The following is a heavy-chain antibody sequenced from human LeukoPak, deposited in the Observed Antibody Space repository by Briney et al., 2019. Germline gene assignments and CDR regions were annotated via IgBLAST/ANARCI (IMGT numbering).Heavy chain of an antibody. CDR1: GGSISSGSFY. CDR2: VYYSGST. V-gene: IGHV4-39*07. D-gene: IGHD2-2*01. Sequence: SETLSLTCTVSGGSISSGSFYWGWIRQPPGRGLEWIGTVYYSGSTYYNPSLKSRVTISVDTSKNQFSLKLSSVTAADTAVYYCARGSSTSHVRRFWNYWGQGILVTVSS. J-gene: IGHJ4*02. CDR3: ARGSSTSHVRRFWNY.